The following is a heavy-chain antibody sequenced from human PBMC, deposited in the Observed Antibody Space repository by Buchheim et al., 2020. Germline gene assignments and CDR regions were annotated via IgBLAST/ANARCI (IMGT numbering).Heavy chain of an antibody. CDR3: AKDLFGIGYCSSTSCYKEGYYYYGMDV. CDR2: ISGSGGST. D-gene: IGHD2-2*02. V-gene: IGHV3-23*01. CDR1: GFTFSSYA. J-gene: IGHJ6*02. Sequence: EVQLLESGGGLVQPGGSLRLSCAASGFTFSSYAMSWVRQAPGKGLEWVSAISGSGGSTYYADSVKGRFTISRDNSKNTLYLQMNSLRAEDTAVYYCAKDLFGIGYCSSTSCYKEGYYYYGMDVWGQGTT.